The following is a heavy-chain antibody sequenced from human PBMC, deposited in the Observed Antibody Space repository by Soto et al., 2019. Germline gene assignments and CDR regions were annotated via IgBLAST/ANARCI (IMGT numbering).Heavy chain of an antibody. Sequence: QVQLQESGPGLVKSSQTLSLTCTVSGGSISSGAYYWSWIRQHPGKGLEWIGYINYSENSYYNPSLRSRVTRSVDTSKNQFSLKVASVTAADTAVYYCARDRTGLLDYWGQGTLVTVSS. J-gene: IGHJ4*02. CDR3: ARDRTGLLDY. D-gene: IGHD5-12*01. V-gene: IGHV4-31*03. CDR1: GGSISSGAYY. CDR2: INYSENS.